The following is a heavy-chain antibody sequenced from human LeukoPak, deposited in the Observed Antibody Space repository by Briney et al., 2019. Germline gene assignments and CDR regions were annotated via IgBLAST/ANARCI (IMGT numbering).Heavy chain of an antibody. V-gene: IGHV3-21*01. CDR1: GFTFSSYM. Sequence: GGSLRPSCAASGFTFSSYMMNWVRQAPGKGLEWVSSINSGSTYTYYTESVKGRFTVSRDNAKNSLFLQMNSLRAEDTAIYYCARSLTTLTYEGYWGQGTLVTVSS. J-gene: IGHJ4*02. CDR3: ARSLTTLTYEGY. D-gene: IGHD1-1*01. CDR2: INSGSTYT.